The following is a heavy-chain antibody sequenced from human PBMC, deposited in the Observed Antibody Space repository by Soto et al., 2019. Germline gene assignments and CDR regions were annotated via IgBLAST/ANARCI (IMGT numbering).Heavy chain of an antibody. J-gene: IGHJ4*02. CDR1: GGTFSSYA. Sequence: SVKVSCKASGGTFSSYAISWVRQAPGQGLEWMGGIIPIFGTANYAQKFQGRVTITADESTSTAYMELSSLRSEDTAVYYCARERVVAAAGTGYFDYWGQGTLVTVSS. D-gene: IGHD6-13*01. V-gene: IGHV1-69*13. CDR3: ARERVVAAAGTGYFDY. CDR2: IIPIFGTA.